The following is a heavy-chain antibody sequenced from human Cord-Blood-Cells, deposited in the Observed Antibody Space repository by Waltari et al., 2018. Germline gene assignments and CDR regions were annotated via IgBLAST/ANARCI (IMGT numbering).Heavy chain of an antibody. CDR3: ARREVNSSSWTVDL. Sequence: QVQLQQWGAGLLKPSETLSLTCAVYGGSFSGYYWSWIRPPPGKGLEWIGEINHSGSTNYNPSLKSRVTISVDTSKNQFSLKLSSVTAADTAVYYCARREVNSSSWTVDLWGRGTLVTVSS. J-gene: IGHJ2*01. D-gene: IGHD6-13*01. CDR2: INHSGST. V-gene: IGHV4-34*01. CDR1: GGSFSGYY.